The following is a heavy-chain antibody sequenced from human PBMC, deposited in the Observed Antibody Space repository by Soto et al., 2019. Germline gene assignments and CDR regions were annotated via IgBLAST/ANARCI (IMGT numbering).Heavy chain of an antibody. CDR1: AFTFTSYA. J-gene: IGHJ4*02. D-gene: IGHD4-17*01. Sequence: QVQLVESGGGVVQPGRSLILCCAASAFTFTSYALHWVRQAPGKGLEWVALISYDGNNKYYADSVKGRFTISRDNSRNTLYLQMNSMRPEDTAVYYCASAGDYGDFYWGQGTLVTVSS. CDR3: ASAGDYGDFY. V-gene: IGHV3-30*14. CDR2: ISYDGNNK.